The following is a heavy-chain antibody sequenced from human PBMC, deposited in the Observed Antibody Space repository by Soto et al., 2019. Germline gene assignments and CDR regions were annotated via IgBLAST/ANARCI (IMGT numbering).Heavy chain of an antibody. D-gene: IGHD3-16*01. J-gene: IGHJ4*02. CDR3: ATKGGGGGY. CDR1: GFTVSNNY. V-gene: IGHV3-53*01. CDR2: IYSGGNT. Sequence: EVQLVESGGGLIQPGGSLRLSCAVSGFTVSNNYMSWVRQAPGKGLEGVSVIYSGGNTAYGDSVKGRFTISRDNSKNTLNIKIKSRGPEAPAGYYGATKGGGGGYWGQGTLVTVSS.